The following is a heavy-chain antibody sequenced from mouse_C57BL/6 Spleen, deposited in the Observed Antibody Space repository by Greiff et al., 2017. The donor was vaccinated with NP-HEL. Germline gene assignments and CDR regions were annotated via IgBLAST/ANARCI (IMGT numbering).Heavy chain of an antibody. Sequence: VQLQQSGAELVKPGASVKLSCKASGYTFTSYWMQWVKQRSGQGLEWIGEIDPSDSYTNYNQKFKGKATLTVDTSSSTAYMQRSSLTSEDSAVYYCARTTTVFDYWGQGTTLTVSS. J-gene: IGHJ2*01. CDR3: ARTTTVFDY. CDR2: IDPSDSYT. CDR1: GYTFTSYW. D-gene: IGHD1-1*01. V-gene: IGHV1-50*01.